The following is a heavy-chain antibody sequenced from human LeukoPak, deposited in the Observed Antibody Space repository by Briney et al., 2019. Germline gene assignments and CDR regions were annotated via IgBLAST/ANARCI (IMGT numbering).Heavy chain of an antibody. CDR1: GFTFSSYA. V-gene: IGHV3-23*01. D-gene: IGHD3-10*01. Sequence: PGGSLRLSCAASGFTFSSYAMSWVRQAPGKGLEWVSAISGSGGSTYYADSVKGRFTISRDNSKNTLYLQMNSLRAEDTAVYYCAREKGEDLYYYGMDVWGQGTTVTVSS. CDR2: ISGSGGST. CDR3: AREKGEDLYYYGMDV. J-gene: IGHJ6*02.